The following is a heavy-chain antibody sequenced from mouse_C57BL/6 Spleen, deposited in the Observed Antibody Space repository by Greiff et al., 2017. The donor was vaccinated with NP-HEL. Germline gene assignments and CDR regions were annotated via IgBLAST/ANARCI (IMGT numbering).Heavy chain of an antibody. D-gene: IGHD2-3*01. J-gene: IGHJ4*01. CDR1: GYSITSGYY. CDR2: ISYDGSN. CDR3: ARDPYDLYAMDY. V-gene: IGHV3-6*01. Sequence: EVQLQESGPGLVKPSQSLSLTCSVTGYSITSGYYWNWIRQFPGNKLEWMGYISYDGSNNYNPSLKNRISITRDTSKNQFFLKLNSVTTEDTATYYCARDPYDLYAMDYWGQGTSVTVSS.